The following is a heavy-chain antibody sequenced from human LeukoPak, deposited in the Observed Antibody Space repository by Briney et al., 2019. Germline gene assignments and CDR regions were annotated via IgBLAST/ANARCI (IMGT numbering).Heavy chain of an antibody. CDR1: GFTFNTFN. D-gene: IGHD3-9*01. CDR2: ITSGGDYI. J-gene: IGHJ4*02. Sequence: PGGSLRLSCAASGFTFNTFNMNWVPQAPGKGLECVSSITSGGDYIYYADSVKGRFTTSRDNAKNSLSLQLNSLRVEDTAVYYCARGHYDVLAASYKWTPDYWGQGTLVTVSS. V-gene: IGHV3-21*01. CDR3: ARGHYDVLAASYKWTPDY.